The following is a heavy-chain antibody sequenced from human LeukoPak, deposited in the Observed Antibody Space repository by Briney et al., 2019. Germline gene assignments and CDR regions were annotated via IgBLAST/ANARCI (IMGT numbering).Heavy chain of an antibody. J-gene: IGHJ4*02. CDR3: ARVGQLVFDY. D-gene: IGHD6-6*01. V-gene: IGHV1-46*03. CDR2: INPGGGST. CDR1: GYTFTNGY. Sequence: ASVKVSCKTSGYTFTNGYLHWVRQAPGQGLEWVGIINPGGGSTKYAQKFQGRVTMTRDTSTSTVYMELSILGSEDTAVYYCARVGQLVFDYWGQGALVTVSS.